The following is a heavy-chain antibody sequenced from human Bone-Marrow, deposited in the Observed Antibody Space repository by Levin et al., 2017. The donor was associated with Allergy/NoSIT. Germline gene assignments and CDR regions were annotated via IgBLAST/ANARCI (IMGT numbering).Heavy chain of an antibody. CDR1: GFTLKNYG. CDR2: ISRNGSYT. CDR3: ARNFWSGEAHNGMDV. V-gene: IGHV3-21*01. D-gene: IGHD3-3*01. J-gene: IGHJ6*02. Sequence: GGSLRLSCVASGFTLKNYGMNWVRQAPGKGLEWVSSISRNGSYTFYAGSMKGRFTVSRDNAKNSLYLQMNSLRVEDTAVYYCARNFWSGEAHNGMDVWGQGTTVIVSS.